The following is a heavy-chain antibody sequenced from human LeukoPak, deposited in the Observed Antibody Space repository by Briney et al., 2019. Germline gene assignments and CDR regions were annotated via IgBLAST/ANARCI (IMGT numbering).Heavy chain of an antibody. J-gene: IGHJ4*02. CDR2: ISSSSSYI. CDR1: GFTFSSYS. CDR3: AKGGGWLYYFDY. D-gene: IGHD5-24*01. V-gene: IGHV3-21*04. Sequence: GGSLRLSCAASGFTFSSYSMNWVRQAPGKGLEWVSSISSSSSYIYYADSVKGRFTISRDNSKSTLYLQINSLRAEDTAVYYCAKGGGWLYYFDYWGQGTLVTVSS.